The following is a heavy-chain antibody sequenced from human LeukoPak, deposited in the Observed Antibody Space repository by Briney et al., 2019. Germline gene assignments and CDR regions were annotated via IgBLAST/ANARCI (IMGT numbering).Heavy chain of an antibody. CDR2: ISSSGSTI. V-gene: IGHV3-48*03. Sequence: GGSLRLSCAASGFTFSSYEMNWVRQAPGKGLELVSYISSSGSTIYYADSVKGRFTISRDNAKNSLYLQMDSLRDEDTAMYYCAREFPPHCSSTSCYPDHWGQGTLVTVAS. CDR3: AREFPPHCSSTSCYPDH. D-gene: IGHD2-2*01. CDR1: GFTFSSYE. J-gene: IGHJ5*02.